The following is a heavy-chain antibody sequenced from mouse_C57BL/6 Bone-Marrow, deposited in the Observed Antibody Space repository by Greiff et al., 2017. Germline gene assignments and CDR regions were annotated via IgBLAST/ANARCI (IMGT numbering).Heavy chain of an antibody. J-gene: IGHJ2*01. CDR3: ARIYYGNYVGDY. Sequence: EVKLVESGPGLVKPSPSLSLTCSVTGYSITSGYYWNWIRQFPGNKLEWMGYISYDGSNNYNPSLKNRISITRDTSKNQFFLKLNSVTTEDTATYYCARIYYGNYVGDYWGQGTTLTVSS. CDR2: ISYDGSN. D-gene: IGHD2-1*01. V-gene: IGHV3-6*01. CDR1: GYSITSGYY.